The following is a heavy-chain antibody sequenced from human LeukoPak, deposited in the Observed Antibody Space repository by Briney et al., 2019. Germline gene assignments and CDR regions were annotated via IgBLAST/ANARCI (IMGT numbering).Heavy chain of an antibody. D-gene: IGHD3-16*01. CDR1: GCSISGGGYY. CDR3: ARVDGAADAFDI. J-gene: IGHJ3*02. CDR2: IYYSGST. V-gene: IGHV4-31*03. Sequence: SETLSITCTVSGCSISGGGYYWSWIRQHPGKGLEWIRYIYYSGSTYYNPSLKSRVTISVDTSKNQFSLKLSSVTAADTAVYYCARVDGAADAFDIWGQGTMVTVSS.